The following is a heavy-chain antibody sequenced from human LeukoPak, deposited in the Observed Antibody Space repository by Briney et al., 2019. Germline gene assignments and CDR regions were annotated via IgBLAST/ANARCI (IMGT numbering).Heavy chain of an antibody. D-gene: IGHD6-13*01. CDR3: AKDGVAVSELGYFDY. Sequence: GRSLRLSCAASGFTFDDYAMHWVRQAPGKGLEWVSDISWNSGSIGYADSVKGRFTISRDNAKNSLYLQMNSLRAEDTALYYCAKDGVAVSELGYFDYWGQGTLVTVSS. V-gene: IGHV3-9*01. CDR2: ISWNSGSI. J-gene: IGHJ4*02. CDR1: GFTFDDYA.